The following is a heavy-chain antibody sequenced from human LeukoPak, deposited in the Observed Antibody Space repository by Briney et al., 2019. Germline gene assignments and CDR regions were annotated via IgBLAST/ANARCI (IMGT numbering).Heavy chain of an antibody. CDR3: AKVVVVVPAAIGPFDY. V-gene: IGHV3-30*02. CDR2: IRYDGSNK. CDR1: GFTFSSYG. D-gene: IGHD2-2*02. Sequence: PGGSLRLSCAASGFTFSSYGMHWFRQAPGKGLEWVAFIRYDGSNKYYADSVKGRFTISRDNSKNTLYLQMNSLRAEDTAVYYCAKVVVVVPAAIGPFDYWGQGTLVTVSS. J-gene: IGHJ4*02.